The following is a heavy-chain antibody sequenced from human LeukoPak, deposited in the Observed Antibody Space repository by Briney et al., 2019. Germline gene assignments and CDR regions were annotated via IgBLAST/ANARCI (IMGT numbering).Heavy chain of an antibody. J-gene: IGHJ3*02. CDR1: GFTFSSYA. CDR2: ISGSGGST. V-gene: IGHV3-23*01. CDR3: AKVVAAAGTVDDAFDI. Sequence: GGSLRLSCAASGFTFSSYAMSWVRQAPGKGLEWVSAISGSGGSTYYADSVEGRFTISRDNSKNTLYLQMNSLRAEDTAVYYCAKVVAAAGTVDDAFDIWGQGTMVTVSS. D-gene: IGHD6-13*01.